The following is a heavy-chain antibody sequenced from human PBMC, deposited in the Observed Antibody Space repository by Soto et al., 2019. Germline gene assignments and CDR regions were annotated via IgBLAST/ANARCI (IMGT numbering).Heavy chain of an antibody. D-gene: IGHD2-15*01. CDR1: GGSISSHY. J-gene: IGHJ6*02. CDR3: ARSEEDSDYYYYGLDV. V-gene: IGHV6-1*01. Sequence: TLSLTCTVSGGSISSHYWSWVRQSPSRGLEWLRRTYYRSRWYSDFAVSVRGRIVINADTSKNQFSLQLNSVTPEDTAVYFCARSEEDSDYYYYGLDVWGQGTTVTVSS. CDR2: TYYRSRWYS.